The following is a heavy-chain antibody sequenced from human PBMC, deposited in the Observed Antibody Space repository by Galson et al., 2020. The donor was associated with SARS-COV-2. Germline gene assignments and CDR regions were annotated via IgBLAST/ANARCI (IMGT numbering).Heavy chain of an antibody. CDR3: AGDGTSALTPGDC. CDR2: IRDNCLDT. Sequence: GGSLRLSCAASGFTFNIYAMSWVRQAPGKGLEWVSTIRDNCLDTYYADSVRGRFTISRDNSQNILYLQMTSLRAEDTAMYYCAGDGTSALTPGDCWGQGTLVTVSS. V-gene: IGHV3-23*01. CDR1: GFTFNIYA. D-gene: IGHD6-6*01. J-gene: IGHJ4*02.